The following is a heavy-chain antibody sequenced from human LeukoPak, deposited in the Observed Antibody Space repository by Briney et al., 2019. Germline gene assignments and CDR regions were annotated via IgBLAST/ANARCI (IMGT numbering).Heavy chain of an antibody. CDR1: GFTFSSYG. D-gene: IGHD6-6*01. Sequence: PGRSLRLSCAASGFTFSSYGMHWVRQAPGKGLEWVAVISYDGSNKYYADSVKGRFTISRDNSKNTLYLQMNSLRAEDTAVYYCARALAARSYFDYWGQGTLVTVSS. V-gene: IGHV3-30*03. CDR3: ARALAARSYFDY. J-gene: IGHJ4*02. CDR2: ISYDGSNK.